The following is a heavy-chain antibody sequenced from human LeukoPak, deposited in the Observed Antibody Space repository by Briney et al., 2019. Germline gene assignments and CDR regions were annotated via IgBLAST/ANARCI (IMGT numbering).Heavy chain of an antibody. V-gene: IGHV3-30*02. CDR2: IQYDGSKK. Sequence: SGGSLRLSCVASGFTFSSNGMHWVRQAPGKGLEWVTFIQYDGSKKYYADSVKGRFTISRDNSKNTLYLEMNSLRAEDTAVYYCARDGAAAAGRYFDYWGQGSLVTVSS. CDR3: ARDGAAAAGRYFDY. CDR1: GFTFSSNG. J-gene: IGHJ4*02. D-gene: IGHD6-13*01.